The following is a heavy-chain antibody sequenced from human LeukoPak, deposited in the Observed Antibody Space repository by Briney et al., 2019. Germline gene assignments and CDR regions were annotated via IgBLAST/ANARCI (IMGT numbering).Heavy chain of an antibody. J-gene: IGHJ4*02. CDR3: AKEGSVTNWNYMGVGY. CDR1: GFTFSSYA. D-gene: IGHD1-7*01. V-gene: IGHV3-23*01. CDR2: ISGSGGST. Sequence: PGGSLRLSCAASGFTFSSYAMSWVRQAPGKGLEWVSAISGSGGSTYFADSVKGRFTISRDNSKNTLYLQMNSLRAEDTAVYYCAKEGSVTNWNYMGVGYWGQGTLVTVSS.